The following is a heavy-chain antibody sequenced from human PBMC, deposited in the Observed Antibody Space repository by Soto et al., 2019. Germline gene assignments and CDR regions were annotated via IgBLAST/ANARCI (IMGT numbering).Heavy chain of an antibody. J-gene: IGHJ4*02. V-gene: IGHV3-33*01. CDR3: ARESVPPSLTRYGQTPEFDY. CDR2: IRYDGSNK. Sequence: QVQLVESGGGVVQPGRSLRLSCAASGFTFSSYGMHWVRQAPGKGLEWVAVIRYDGSNKYYADSVKGRFTISRDNSKNPLYLQMNSLRAEDTAVYYCARESVPPSLTRYGQTPEFDYWGQGTLVTVSS. D-gene: IGHD5-18*01. CDR1: GFTFSSYG.